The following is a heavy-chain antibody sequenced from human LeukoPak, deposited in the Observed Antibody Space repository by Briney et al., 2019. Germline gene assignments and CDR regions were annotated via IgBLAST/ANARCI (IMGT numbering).Heavy chain of an antibody. CDR2: INHSGST. J-gene: IGHJ5*02. Sequence: SETLSLTCAVYGGSFSGYYWSWIRQPPGKGLEWIGEINHSGSTNYNPSLKSRVTISVDTSKNQFSLKLSSVTAADTAVYYCARGLISATTYYDFWSGYHNWFDPWGQGTLVTVSS. CDR1: GGSFSGYY. D-gene: IGHD3-3*01. CDR3: ARGLISATTYYDFWSGYHNWFDP. V-gene: IGHV4-34*01.